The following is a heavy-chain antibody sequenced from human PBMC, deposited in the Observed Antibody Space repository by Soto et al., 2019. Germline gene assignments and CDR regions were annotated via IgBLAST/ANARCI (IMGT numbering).Heavy chain of an antibody. D-gene: IGHD2-2*02. V-gene: IGHV1-18*01. CDR1: GYTFTSYH. J-gene: IGHJ4*02. CDR2: ISAYNTNT. CDR3: ARYTPPADC. Sequence: QVQLVQSGAEVKKPGASVKVSCKTSGYTFTSYHISWVRQATVQGLEWRGWISAYNTNTNYAQKFQGRVTMTTDTLASTAHMELRILRSDATAVYYCARYTPPADCWGQGTLVTVSS.